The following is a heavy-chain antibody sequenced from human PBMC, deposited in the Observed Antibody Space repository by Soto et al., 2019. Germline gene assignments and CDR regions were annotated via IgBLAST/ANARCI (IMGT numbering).Heavy chain of an antibody. CDR1: GGSISSGGYY. Sequence: QEQLQESGPGLVKPSQTLSLTCTVSGGSISSGGYYWSWIRQHPGKGLEWIGYIYYSGSTYYNPSLKSRVTISVDTSKNQFSLKLSSVTAADTAVYYCARDAAAGTNYGMDVWGQGTTVTVSS. CDR3: ARDAAAGTNYGMDV. V-gene: IGHV4-31*03. CDR2: IYYSGST. J-gene: IGHJ6*02. D-gene: IGHD6-13*01.